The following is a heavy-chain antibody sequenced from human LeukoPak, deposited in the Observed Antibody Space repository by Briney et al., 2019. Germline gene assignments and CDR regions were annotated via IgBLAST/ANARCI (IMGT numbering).Heavy chain of an antibody. CDR3: TRQSYGSGTDNYYMDG. CDR1: GGSISSSSYY. CDR2: IHYPGST. D-gene: IGHD3-10*01. J-gene: IGHJ6*03. V-gene: IGHV4-39*01. Sequence: SETLSLTCVVSGGSISSSSYYWGWVRQPPGKGLEWIGSIHYPGSTYSNPSLKSRVTLSEDTSKNQFSLKLSSVTAADTAVYHCTRQSYGSGTDNYYMDGWGKGTTVTASS.